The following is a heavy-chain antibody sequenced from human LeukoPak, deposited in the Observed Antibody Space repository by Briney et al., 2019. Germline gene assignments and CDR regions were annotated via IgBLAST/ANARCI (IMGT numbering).Heavy chain of an antibody. V-gene: IGHV1-24*01. Sequence: ASVKVSCKVSGYTLTELSMHWVRQAPGKGLEWMGGFDPEDGETIYAQKFQGRVTMTEDTSTDTAYMELSSLRSEDTAVYYCATDRRSSSTPGAFDIWSQGTMVTVSS. CDR3: ATDRRSSSTPGAFDI. CDR1: GYTLTELS. CDR2: FDPEDGET. J-gene: IGHJ3*02. D-gene: IGHD6-6*01.